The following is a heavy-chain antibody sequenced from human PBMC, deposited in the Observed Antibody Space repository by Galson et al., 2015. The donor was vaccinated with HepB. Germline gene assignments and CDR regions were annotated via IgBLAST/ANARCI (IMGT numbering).Heavy chain of an antibody. D-gene: IGHD3-22*01. CDR2: ISSSSNTI. CDR3: ARGNSGYIDY. J-gene: IGHJ4*02. V-gene: IGHV3-48*01. Sequence: SLRLSCAASGFTFSTSTMNWVRQAPGKGLEWVSYISSSSNTIYYADSVQGRFTISRDNAKNSLYLQMNSLRAEDTAVYYCARGNSGYIDYSGQGSLVTVSS. CDR1: GFTFSTST.